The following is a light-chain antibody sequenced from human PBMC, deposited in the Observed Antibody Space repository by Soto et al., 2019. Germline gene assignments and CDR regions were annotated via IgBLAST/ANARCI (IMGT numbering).Light chain of an antibody. J-gene: IGKJ1*01. CDR3: QQCNSTPPWT. V-gene: IGKV3-15*01. CDR1: QSVSNN. Sequence: ILMTQSPATLSVSPGERATISCRASQSVSNNLAWYQQKPGQAPRLLIYDASTWATGIPARFSGSGSGTAFTLTISCLQSEDFAVYYCQQCNSTPPWTFGQGTKVEIK. CDR2: DAS.